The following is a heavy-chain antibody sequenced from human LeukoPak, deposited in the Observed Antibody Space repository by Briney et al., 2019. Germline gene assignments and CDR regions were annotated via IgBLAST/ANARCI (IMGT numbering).Heavy chain of an antibody. CDR1: GGSISSYY. CDR2: IYTSGST. CDR3: ARDSDLPGWFDP. Sequence: PSETLSLTCTVSGGSISSYYWSWIQQPAGKGLEWIGRIYTSGSTNYNPSLKSRVTMSVDASKNQFSLKLSSVTAADTAVYYCARDSDLPGWFDPWGQGTLVTVSS. D-gene: IGHD3-3*01. V-gene: IGHV4-4*07. J-gene: IGHJ5*02.